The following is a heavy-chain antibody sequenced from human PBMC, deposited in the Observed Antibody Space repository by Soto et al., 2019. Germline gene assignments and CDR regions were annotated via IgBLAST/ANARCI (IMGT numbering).Heavy chain of an antibody. V-gene: IGHV4-38-2*01. J-gene: IGHJ6*02. Sequence: SETLSLTCAVSCYSIISGYYWGWIRQPPGKGLEWIGSIYHSGSTYYNPSLKSRVTISVDTSKTQFPLKLSSVTAADTAVYYCARAGYCSSTSCERDYYYYGMDVWGQGTTVTVSS. CDR1: CYSIISGYY. CDR2: IYHSGST. D-gene: IGHD2-2*01. CDR3: ARAGYCSSTSCERDYYYYGMDV.